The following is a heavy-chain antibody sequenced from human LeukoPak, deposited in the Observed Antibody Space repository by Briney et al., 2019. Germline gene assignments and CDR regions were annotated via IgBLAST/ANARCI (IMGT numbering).Heavy chain of an antibody. V-gene: IGHV1-2*02. D-gene: IGHD6-13*01. CDR3: ARVYSSSWYDFDY. Sequence: ASVKVSCKASGYTFTGYYMHWVRQAPGQGLEWMGWINPNSGGTNYAQKFQGRVTMTRDTSISTAYMELSRLRSDDTAVYCCARVYSSSWYDFDYWGQGTLVTVSS. CDR2: INPNSGGT. J-gene: IGHJ4*02. CDR1: GYTFTGYY.